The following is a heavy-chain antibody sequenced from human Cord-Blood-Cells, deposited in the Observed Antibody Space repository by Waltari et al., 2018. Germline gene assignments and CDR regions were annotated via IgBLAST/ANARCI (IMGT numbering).Heavy chain of an antibody. Sequence: EVQLVESGGGLVQPGGCLRLSCSVSGLSLSSYSSHWVRQAPGKGLEWVSSISSSSIYIYYAASVKGRFTISRDNAKNSLYLQMNSLRAEDTAVYYCARAGDRAFDIWGQGTMVTVSS. J-gene: IGHJ3*02. D-gene: IGHD7-27*01. CDR1: GLSLSSYS. CDR3: ARAGDRAFDI. V-gene: IGHV3-21*01. CDR2: ISSSSIYI.